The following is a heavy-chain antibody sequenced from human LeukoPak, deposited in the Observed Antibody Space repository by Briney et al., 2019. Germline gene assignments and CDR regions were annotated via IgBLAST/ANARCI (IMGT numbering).Heavy chain of an antibody. CDR2: IIPIFGTA. Sequence: GVSVKVSCKASGGTFSSYAISWVRQAPGQGLEWMGGIIPIFGTANYAQKFQGRVTITTDESTSTAYMELSSLRSEDTAVYYCARDGPTVPGGNDAFDIWGQGTMVTVSS. V-gene: IGHV1-69*05. J-gene: IGHJ3*02. CDR1: GGTFSSYA. D-gene: IGHD4-17*01. CDR3: ARDGPTVPGGNDAFDI.